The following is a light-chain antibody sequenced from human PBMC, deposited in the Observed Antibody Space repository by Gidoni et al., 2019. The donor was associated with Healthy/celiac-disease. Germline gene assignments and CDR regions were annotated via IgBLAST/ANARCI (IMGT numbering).Light chain of an antibody. Sequence: DIQITQSPSSLSASVGDRVTITCRASQSISSYLNWYQQKPGKAPKLLIYAASSLQSGVPSRFSGSGSGTDFTITISSLQPEDFATYYCQQSYSTPCTFGPGTKVDIK. J-gene: IGKJ3*01. CDR2: AAS. CDR1: QSISSY. CDR3: QQSYSTPCT. V-gene: IGKV1-39*01.